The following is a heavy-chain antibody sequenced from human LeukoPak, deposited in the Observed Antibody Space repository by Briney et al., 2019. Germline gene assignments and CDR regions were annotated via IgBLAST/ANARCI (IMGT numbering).Heavy chain of an antibody. CDR3: AKGGGYYSDSRKMDV. Sequence: PGGSLRLSCAASGFTFSSYAMSWVRQAPGNGLEWVSTISSSGGSTYYADSVKGRFTISRDNSKNTLYLQMNSLGAEDTAVYYCAKGGGYYSDSRKMDVWGQGTTVTVSS. J-gene: IGHJ6*02. CDR2: ISSSGGST. V-gene: IGHV3-23*01. CDR1: GFTFSSYA. D-gene: IGHD3-22*01.